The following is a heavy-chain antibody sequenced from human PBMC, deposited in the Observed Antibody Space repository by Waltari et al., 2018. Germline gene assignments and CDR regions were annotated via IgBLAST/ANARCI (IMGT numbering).Heavy chain of an antibody. D-gene: IGHD2-21*01. Sequence: QVQLQESGPGLVKPSETLSLSCTDSGASLTTYYWSWIRRPPGKGLEYIGYIHDSGDTNYSPSLRSRVSMSLDTSKNQFSLKISSVTAADSAVYYCARVHGSESPLAWGTDVWGQGTAVTVSS. CDR1: GASLTTYY. CDR2: IHDSGDT. J-gene: IGHJ6*02. V-gene: IGHV4-59*01. CDR3: ARVHGSESPLAWGTDV.